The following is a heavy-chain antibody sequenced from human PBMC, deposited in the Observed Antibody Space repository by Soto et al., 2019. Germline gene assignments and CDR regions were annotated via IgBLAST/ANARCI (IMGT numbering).Heavy chain of an antibody. CDR2: INHSGST. CDR3: AGLWFGEFNFDYYYYGMDV. Sequence: SETLSLTCAVYGGSFSGYYWSWIRQPPGKGLEWIGEINHSGSTNYNPSLKSRVTISVDTSKNQFSLKLSSVTAADTAVYYCAGLWFGEFNFDYYYYGMDVWGQGTTVTVSS. CDR1: GGSFSGYY. V-gene: IGHV4-34*01. J-gene: IGHJ6*02. D-gene: IGHD3-10*01.